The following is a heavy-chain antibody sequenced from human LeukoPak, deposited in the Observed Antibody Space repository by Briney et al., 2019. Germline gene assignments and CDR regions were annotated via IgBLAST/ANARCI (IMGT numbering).Heavy chain of an antibody. J-gene: IGHJ4*02. D-gene: IGHD1-26*01. Sequence: PSETLSLTCTVSGGSMSRYYWSWIRQPAGKGLEWIGRMYPTGSTNYNPSLKSRVTMSVDTSTNQFSLKLSSVTAADTAVYYCARAIGGSYYFDYWGRGTLVTVSS. CDR3: ARAIGGSYYFDY. CDR2: MYPTGST. V-gene: IGHV4-4*07. CDR1: GGSMSRYY.